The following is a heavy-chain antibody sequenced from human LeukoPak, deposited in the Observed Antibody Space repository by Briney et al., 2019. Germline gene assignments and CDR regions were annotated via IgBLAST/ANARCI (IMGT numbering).Heavy chain of an antibody. Sequence: SETLSLTCAVYGGSFSGYYWSWIRQPPGKGLEWIGEINHSGSTNYNPSLKSRVTISVDTSKNQFSLKLSSVTAADTAVYYCAGDYSNSLINFGHYYYGMDVWGQGTTVTVS. D-gene: IGHD4-4*01. V-gene: IGHV4-34*01. CDR3: AGDYSNSLINFGHYYYGMDV. CDR2: INHSGST. CDR1: GGSFSGYY. J-gene: IGHJ6*02.